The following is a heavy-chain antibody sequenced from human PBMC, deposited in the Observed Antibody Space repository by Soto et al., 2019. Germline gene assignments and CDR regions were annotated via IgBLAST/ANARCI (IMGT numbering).Heavy chain of an antibody. D-gene: IGHD3-22*01. CDR3: ARVVTMIVVGNNWFDP. Sequence: SETLSVTCAVSCGSISSGNWWSWVRQPPGKGLEWIGEIYHSGSTNYNPSLKSRATISVDKSKSQFSLKLSSVTAADTAVYYCARVVTMIVVGNNWFDPWGQGTLVTVSS. CDR1: CGSISSGNW. V-gene: IGHV4-4*02. CDR2: IYHSGST. J-gene: IGHJ5*02.